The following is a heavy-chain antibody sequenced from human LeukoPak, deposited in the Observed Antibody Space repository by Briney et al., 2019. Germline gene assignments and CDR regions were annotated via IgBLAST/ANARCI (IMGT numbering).Heavy chain of an antibody. D-gene: IGHD3-10*01. CDR1: GFTFSNYW. CDR3: ARDNAYGSRTPGVS. CDR2: ISSEGSVT. J-gene: IGHJ5*02. Sequence: GGSLRLSCAASGFTFSNYWMYWVRQIPGEGLVWVSRISSEGSVTNYADSVKGRFTISRDNAKNTLYLVMNNLRADDTAVYYCARDNAYGSRTPGVSWGQGTLVTVSS. V-gene: IGHV3-74*01.